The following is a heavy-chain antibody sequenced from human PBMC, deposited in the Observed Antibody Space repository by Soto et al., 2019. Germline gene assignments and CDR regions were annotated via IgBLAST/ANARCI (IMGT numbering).Heavy chain of an antibody. V-gene: IGHV1-18*01. Sequence: ASVKVSCKASGYTFTSYGTSWVRQAPGQGLEWIGWISAYNGNTNYAQKLQGRVTMTTDTSTSTAYMELRSLRSDDTAVYYCARVVRVVVIEELYWFDPWGQGTLVTVSS. CDR3: ARVVRVVVIEELYWFDP. D-gene: IGHD2-21*01. J-gene: IGHJ5*02. CDR2: ISAYNGNT. CDR1: GYTFTSYG.